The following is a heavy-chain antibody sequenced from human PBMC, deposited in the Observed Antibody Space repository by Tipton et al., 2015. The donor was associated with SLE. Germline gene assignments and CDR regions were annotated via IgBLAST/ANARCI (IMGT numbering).Heavy chain of an antibody. Sequence: SLRLSCAASGFTFSRYALSWVRQAPGKGLEWVSAISGSGGSTYYADSVKGRFTISRDNSKNTLYLQMNSLTAEDTAVYYCAKDVDSSGYYSYWGQGTLVTVSS. D-gene: IGHD3-22*01. CDR2: ISGSGGST. V-gene: IGHV3-23*01. J-gene: IGHJ4*02. CDR3: AKDVDSSGYYSY. CDR1: GFTFSRYA.